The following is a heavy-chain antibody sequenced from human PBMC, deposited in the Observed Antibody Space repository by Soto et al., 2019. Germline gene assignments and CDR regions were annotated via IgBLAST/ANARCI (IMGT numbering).Heavy chain of an antibody. CDR3: ARRRASDYGGNHHPYYLDR. CDR2: ISYSGRT. CDR1: GASIITDNYF. Sequence: PSETLSLTCTVSGASIITDNYFWVWIRQSPGRGLELIGSISYSGRTYDNPSLQSRVTISIDASKNQFSLKLTSVTTADTAVYYCARRRASDYGGNHHPYYLDRWGXGALVNVSS. J-gene: IGHJ4*02. V-gene: IGHV4-39*01. D-gene: IGHD4-17*01.